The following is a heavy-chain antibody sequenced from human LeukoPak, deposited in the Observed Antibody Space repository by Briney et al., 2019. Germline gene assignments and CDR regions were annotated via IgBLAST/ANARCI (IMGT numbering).Heavy chain of an antibody. D-gene: IGHD3-10*01. CDR1: GYTFTSYD. CDR2: MNPNSGNT. Sequence: GASVKVSCKASGYTFTSYDINWVRQATGHGLEWMGWMNPNSGNTGYAQKFQGRVTMTRNTSISTAYMELSSLRSEDTAVYYCAREAPMVRGVISYYYYGMDVWGQGTTVTVSS. CDR3: AREAPMVRGVISYYYYGMDV. J-gene: IGHJ6*02. V-gene: IGHV1-8*01.